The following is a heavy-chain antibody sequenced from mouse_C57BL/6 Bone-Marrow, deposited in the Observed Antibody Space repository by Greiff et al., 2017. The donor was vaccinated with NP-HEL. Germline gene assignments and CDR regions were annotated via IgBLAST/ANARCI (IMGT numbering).Heavy chain of an antibody. CDR2: IYPSDSET. CDR3: ARWLLKNYAMDY. D-gene: IGHD2-3*01. Sequence: QVQLQQPGAELVRPGSSVKLSCKASGYTFTSYWMDWVKQRPGQGLEWIGNIYPSDSETHYNQKFKDKATLTVAKSSSTAYMQLSSLTSEDSAVYYCARWLLKNYAMDYWGQGTSVTVSS. J-gene: IGHJ4*01. CDR1: GYTFTSYW. V-gene: IGHV1-61*01.